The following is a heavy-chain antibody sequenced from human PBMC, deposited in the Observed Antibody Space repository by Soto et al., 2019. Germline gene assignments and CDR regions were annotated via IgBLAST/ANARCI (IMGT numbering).Heavy chain of an antibody. CDR3: ARPNYYDSSGYPHDAFDT. J-gene: IGHJ3*02. V-gene: IGHV1-18*01. CDR2: ISAYNGNT. CDR1: GYTFTSYG. D-gene: IGHD3-22*01. Sequence: ASVKVSCKASGYTFTSYGISWVRQAPGQGLEWMGWISAYNGNTNYAQKLQGRVTMTTDTSTSTAYMELRSLRSDDTAVYYCARPNYYDSSGYPHDAFDTWGQGTMVTVS.